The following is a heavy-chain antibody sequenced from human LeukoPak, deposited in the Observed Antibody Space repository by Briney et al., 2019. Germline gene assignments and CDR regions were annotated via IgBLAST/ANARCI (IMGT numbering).Heavy chain of an antibody. CDR2: ISNNGGYT. D-gene: IGHD2-15*01. V-gene: IGHV3-23*01. CDR3: AKQLGYCSDGSCYFPY. Sequence: GGSLRLSCAPSGFTFSSYAMSWVRQAPGKGLEWVSAISNNGGYTYYADSVQGRFTISRVNSKSTLCLQMNSLRAEDTAVYYCAKQLGYCSDGSCYFPYWGQGTLVTVSS. CDR1: GFTFSSYA. J-gene: IGHJ4*02.